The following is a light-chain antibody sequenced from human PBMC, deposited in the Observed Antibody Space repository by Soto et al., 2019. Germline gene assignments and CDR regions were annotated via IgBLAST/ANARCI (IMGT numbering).Light chain of an antibody. Sequence: EIVMTQSPGTLSVSPGERVTLYCRASQSVDSNLAWYSQRPGQAPRLLIYGASTRATGIPARFSGSGSGTEFTLTISGLQSEDFAVYFCHQYNNWLWTFGQGTRVEIK. CDR1: QSVDSN. V-gene: IGKV3-15*01. J-gene: IGKJ1*01. CDR3: HQYNNWLWT. CDR2: GAS.